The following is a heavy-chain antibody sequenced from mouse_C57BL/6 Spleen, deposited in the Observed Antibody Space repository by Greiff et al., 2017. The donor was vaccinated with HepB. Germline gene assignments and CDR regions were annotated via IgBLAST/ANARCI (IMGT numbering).Heavy chain of an antibody. CDR2: ISYDGSN. J-gene: IGHJ3*01. CDR3: ARDGDWDAY. Sequence: VQLQQSGPGLVKPSQSLSLTCSVTGYSITSGYYWNWIRQFPGNKLEWMGYISYDGSNNYNPSLKNRISITRDTSKNQFFLKLNSVTTEDTATYYCARDGDWDAYWGQGTLVTVSA. CDR1: GYSITSGYY. D-gene: IGHD4-1*01. V-gene: IGHV3-6*01.